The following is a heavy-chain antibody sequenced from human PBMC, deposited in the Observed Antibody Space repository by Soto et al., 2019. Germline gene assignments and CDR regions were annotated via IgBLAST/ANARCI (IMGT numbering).Heavy chain of an antibody. CDR1: GFTFSSYG. Sequence: GGSLRLSCAASGFTFSSYGMHWVRQAPGKGLEWVAVISYDGSNKYYADSVEGRFTISRDNSKNTLYLQMNSLRAEDTAVYYCAKDGATVTTDYYYYYYMDVWGKGTTVTVSS. D-gene: IGHD4-17*01. J-gene: IGHJ6*03. CDR2: ISYDGSNK. V-gene: IGHV3-30*18. CDR3: AKDGATVTTDYYYYYYMDV.